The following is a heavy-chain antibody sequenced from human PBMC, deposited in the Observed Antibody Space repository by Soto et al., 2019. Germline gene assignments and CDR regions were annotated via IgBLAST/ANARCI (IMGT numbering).Heavy chain of an antibody. J-gene: IGHJ5*02. CDR3: ARDLPKFANNWFDP. CDR2: IKQDGSEK. CDR1: GFTFSIYW. Sequence: GGSLRLSCSASGFTFSIYWMSWFRQAPGKGLEWVANIKQDGSEKYYVDSVKGRFTISRDNAKNSLYLQMNSLRAEDTAVYYCARDLPKFANNWFDPWGQGTLVTVSS. V-gene: IGHV3-7*03.